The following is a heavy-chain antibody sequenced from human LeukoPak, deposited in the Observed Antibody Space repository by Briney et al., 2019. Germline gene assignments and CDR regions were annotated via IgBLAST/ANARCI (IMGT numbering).Heavy chain of an antibody. D-gene: IGHD3-3*01. J-gene: IGHJ6*03. Sequence: SETLSLTCTVSGGSISSYYWSWIRQPAGKGLEWIGRIYTSGSTNYNPSLKSRVTMSVDTSKNQFSLKLSSVTAADTAVYYCARTTIFGGSYYYYMDVWGKGTTVTVSS. CDR1: GGSISSYY. CDR3: ARTTIFGGSYYYYMDV. CDR2: IYTSGST. V-gene: IGHV4-4*07.